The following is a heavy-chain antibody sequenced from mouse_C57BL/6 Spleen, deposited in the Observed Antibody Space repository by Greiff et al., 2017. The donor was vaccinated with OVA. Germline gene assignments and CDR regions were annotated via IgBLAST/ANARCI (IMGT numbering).Heavy chain of an antibody. V-gene: IGHV1-53*01. CDR1: GYTFTSYW. J-gene: IGHJ4*01. D-gene: IGHD6-1*01. Sequence: VQLQQPGTELVKPGASVKLSCKASGYTFTSYWMHWVKQRPGQGLEWIGNINPSNGGTNYNEKFKSKATLTVDKSSSTAYMQLSSLTSEDSAVYYCASPLFGGYYAMDYWGKGTSVTVSS. CDR3: ASPLFGGYYAMDY. CDR2: INPSNGGT.